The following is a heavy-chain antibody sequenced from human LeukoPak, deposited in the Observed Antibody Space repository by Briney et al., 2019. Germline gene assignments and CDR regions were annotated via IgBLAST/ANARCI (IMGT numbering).Heavy chain of an antibody. Sequence: PGGSLRLSCAASGFTFSSYGMHWVRQAPGKGLEWVAFIRYDGINKYYADSVKGRFTISRDNFKNTLYLQMNSLRADDTAVYYCAKGSGSSSWYPDYWGQGTLVTVSS. V-gene: IGHV3-30*02. CDR3: AKGSGSSSWYPDY. J-gene: IGHJ4*02. D-gene: IGHD6-13*01. CDR2: IRYDGINK. CDR1: GFTFSSYG.